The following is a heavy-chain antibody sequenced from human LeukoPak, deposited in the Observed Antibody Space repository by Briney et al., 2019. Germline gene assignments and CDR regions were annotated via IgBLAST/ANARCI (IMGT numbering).Heavy chain of an antibody. J-gene: IGHJ4*02. V-gene: IGHV3-48*03. CDR2: ISSSGSTI. CDR1: GFTFSSYE. Sequence: GGSLRLSCAASGFTFSSYEMNWVRQAPGKGLEWVSYISSSGSTIYYADSVKGRFTISRDNAKISLYLQMNSLRAEDTAVYYCARARFWSDYFDYWGQGTLVTVSS. D-gene: IGHD3-3*01. CDR3: ARARFWSDYFDY.